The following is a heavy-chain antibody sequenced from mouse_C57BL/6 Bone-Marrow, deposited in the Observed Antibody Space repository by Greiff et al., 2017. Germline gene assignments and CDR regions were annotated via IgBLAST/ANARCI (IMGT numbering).Heavy chain of an antibody. V-gene: IGHV14-4*01. CDR2: IDPENGDT. Sequence: DVQLQESGAELVRPGASVKLSCTASGFNIKDDYMHWVKQRPEQGLEWIGWIDPENGDTEYASKFQGKATITADTSSNTAYLQLSSLTSEDTAVYYCTYDYEGYYAMDYWGQGTSVTVSS. J-gene: IGHJ4*01. CDR1: GFNIKDDY. CDR3: TYDYEGYYAMDY. D-gene: IGHD2-4*01.